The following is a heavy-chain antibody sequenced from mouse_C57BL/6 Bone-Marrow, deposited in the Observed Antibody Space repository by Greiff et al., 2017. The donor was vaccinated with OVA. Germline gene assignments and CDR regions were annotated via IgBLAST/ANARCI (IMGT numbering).Heavy chain of an antibody. Sequence: QVQLQQSGPELVKPGASVKISCKASGYTFTDYYINWVKQRPGQGLEWIGWIFPGSGSTYYNEKFKGKATLTVDKSSSTAYMLLSSLTSEDSAVYFCARWSTTVVATRDYAMDYWGQGTSVTVSS. CDR2: IFPGSGST. CDR3: ARWSTTVVATRDYAMDY. CDR1: GYTFTDYY. V-gene: IGHV1-75*01. D-gene: IGHD1-1*01. J-gene: IGHJ4*01.